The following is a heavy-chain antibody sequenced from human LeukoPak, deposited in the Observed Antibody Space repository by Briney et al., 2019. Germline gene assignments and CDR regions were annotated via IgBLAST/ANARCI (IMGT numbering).Heavy chain of an antibody. V-gene: IGHV1-46*01. D-gene: IGHD2-15*01. J-gene: IGHJ4*02. CDR3: AREACSDSSCSPDY. CDR1: GYSFISYY. CDR2: INPNGGST. Sequence: GASVKVSCKASGYSFISYYMHWVRQAPGQGPEWMGIINPNGGSTSYAQRFQGRVTMTRDTSTSTVYMELTSLRSEYTAVYYCAREACSDSSCSPDYWGQGTLVTVSS.